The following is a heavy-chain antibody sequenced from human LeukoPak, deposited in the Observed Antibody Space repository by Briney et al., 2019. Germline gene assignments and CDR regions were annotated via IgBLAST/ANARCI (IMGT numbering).Heavy chain of an antibody. V-gene: IGHV1-69*05. D-gene: IGHD2-8*02. CDR3: ARVPGRGVTTGEVWLDY. CDR2: IIPIFGTA. J-gene: IGHJ4*02. CDR1: GGTFSSYA. Sequence: VASVKVSCKASGGTFSSYAISWVRQAPGQGLEWMGGIIPIFGTANYAQKFQGRVTITTDESTSTAYMELSSLRSEDTAVYYCARVPGRGVTTGEVWLDYWGQGTLVTVSS.